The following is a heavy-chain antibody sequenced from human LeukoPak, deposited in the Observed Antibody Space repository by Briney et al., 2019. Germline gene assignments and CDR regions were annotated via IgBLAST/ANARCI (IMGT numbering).Heavy chain of an antibody. CDR3: ARGRHPWNPYNWFDP. Sequence: ASVKVSCKASGYTFTSYDINWVRQATGQGLEWMGWMNPNSGNTGYAQKFQGRVTMTRNTSISTAYMELSSLRSEDTAVYYCARGRHPWNPYNWFDPWGQGTLVTVSS. CDR2: MNPNSGNT. V-gene: IGHV1-8*01. J-gene: IGHJ5*02. CDR1: GYTFTSYD. D-gene: IGHD1-1*01.